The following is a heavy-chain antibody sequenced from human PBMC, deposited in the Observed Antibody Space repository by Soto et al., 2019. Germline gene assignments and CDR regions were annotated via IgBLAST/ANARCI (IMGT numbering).Heavy chain of an antibody. J-gene: IGHJ5*02. Sequence: GESLKISCKGSGYSFTSYWISWVRQMPGKGLEWMGRIDPSDSYTNYSPSFQGHVTISADKSISTAYLQWSSLKDSDTAMYYCERNVYCSGSYYWFDPRGQGTLVTVSS. D-gene: IGHD3-10*01. CDR3: ERNVYCSGSYYWFDP. CDR2: IDPSDSYT. CDR1: GYSFTSYW. V-gene: IGHV5-10-1*01.